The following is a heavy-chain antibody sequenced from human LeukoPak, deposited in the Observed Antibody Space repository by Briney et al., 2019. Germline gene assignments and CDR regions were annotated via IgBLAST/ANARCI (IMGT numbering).Heavy chain of an antibody. Sequence: PGGSLRLSCAASGFTFSDYYMSWIRQAPGKGLEWVSYISSSGSTIYYADSVKGRFTISRDNAKNSLYLQMNSLRAEDTAVYYCAKQRITMVRGALGPADYWGQGTLVTVSS. D-gene: IGHD3-10*01. CDR3: AKQRITMVRGALGPADY. CDR1: GFTFSDYY. J-gene: IGHJ4*02. V-gene: IGHV3-11*04. CDR2: ISSSGSTI.